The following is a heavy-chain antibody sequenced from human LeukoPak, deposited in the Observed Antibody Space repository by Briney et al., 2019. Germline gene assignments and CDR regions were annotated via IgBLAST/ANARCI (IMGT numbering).Heavy chain of an antibody. CDR1: GGSISSYY. J-gene: IGHJ4*02. Sequence: SETLSLTCTVSGGSISSYYWSWIRQSAGKGLEWIGHIYTSGSTNSSPSLKSRVAMSVDTSKNQFSLKLSSVTAADTAVYYCARESGSRGYSYDLDYWGQGTLVTVSS. CDR3: ARESGSRGYSYDLDY. V-gene: IGHV4-4*07. CDR2: IYTSGST. D-gene: IGHD5-18*01.